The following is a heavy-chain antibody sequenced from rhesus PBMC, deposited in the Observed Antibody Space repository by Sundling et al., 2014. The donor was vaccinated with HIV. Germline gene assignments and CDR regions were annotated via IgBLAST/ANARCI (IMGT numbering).Heavy chain of an antibody. V-gene: IGHV3S42*01. CDR1: GFTFSSYG. J-gene: IGHJ4*01. CDR3: ARTLAAVGTPDRLHFDY. CDR2: INSGGGST. Sequence: EVQLVETGGGLVQPGGSLKLSCAASGFTFSSYGMSWVRQAPGKGLEWVSGINSGGGSTYYADSVMGRFTISRDNSKNTLSLQMNSLRVEDTAVYYCARTLAAVGTPDRLHFDYWGQGVLVTVSS. D-gene: IGHD6-25*01.